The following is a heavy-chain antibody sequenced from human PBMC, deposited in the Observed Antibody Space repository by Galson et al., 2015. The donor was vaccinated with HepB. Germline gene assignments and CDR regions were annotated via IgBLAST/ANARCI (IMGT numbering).Heavy chain of an antibody. Sequence: SVKVSCKASGGTFSSYSFSWVRQAPGQGLEWIGGIIPIFRATNYAQKFQGRFTITADESTTTAYMDLSSLRSEDTAVYYCAADSGTTGSAAFDIWGQGTMVTVSS. CDR3: AADSGTTGSAAFDI. V-gene: IGHV1-69*13. CDR2: IIPIFRAT. D-gene: IGHD1-7*01. CDR1: GGTFSSYS. J-gene: IGHJ3*02.